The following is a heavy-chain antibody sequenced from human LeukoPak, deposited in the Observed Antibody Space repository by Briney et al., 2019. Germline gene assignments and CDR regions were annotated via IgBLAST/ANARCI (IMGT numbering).Heavy chain of an antibody. CDR2: ITSSDSTI. J-gene: IGHJ6*03. Sequence: PGGSLTLLCAASGYPFSGYDMICLRQAPGKGLEWVSYITSSDSTIYYADSVKARYPIPREHPKNTLYLNMKSLRAEHTAVYYFARELWITELYYYYYIDVWGKGTTVTVSS. V-gene: IGHV3-48*03. CDR1: GYPFSGYD. CDR3: ARELWITELYYYYYIDV. D-gene: IGHD1-14*01.